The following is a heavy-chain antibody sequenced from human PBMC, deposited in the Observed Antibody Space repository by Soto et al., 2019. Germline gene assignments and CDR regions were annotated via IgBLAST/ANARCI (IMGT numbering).Heavy chain of an antibody. J-gene: IGHJ4*02. D-gene: IGHD2-21*02. CDR2: VDYSGNSQ. CDR3: VSWVTAHFDN. Sequence: EVPLLESGGALVQPGGSLRLSCAASGFAFDNGMTWVRQAPGKGLEWISTVDYSGNSQHYADSVKGRFTISRDKSRDTIALQMSNLRAEDTALYYCVSWVTAHFDNWGQGTLVTVSS. V-gene: IGHV3-23*05. CDR1: GFAFDNG.